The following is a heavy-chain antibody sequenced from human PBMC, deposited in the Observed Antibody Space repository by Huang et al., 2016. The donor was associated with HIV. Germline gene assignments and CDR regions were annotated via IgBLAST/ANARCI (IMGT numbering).Heavy chain of an antibody. D-gene: IGHD4-17*01. CDR2: VRSKAFGVAS. V-gene: IGHV3-49*03. Sequence: QLVESGGDSVQSGRSLRLSCRGSGFIFNDFGINWFFESPGKGVEWIGFVRSKAFGVASKSAQSGKDRFNVARDEAKNVAFLQMDNLQVDDTAIYYCSPSGDDYFYFYMDVWGNGTTVIVS. CDR3: SPSGDDYFYFYMDV. CDR1: GFIFNDFG. J-gene: IGHJ6*03.